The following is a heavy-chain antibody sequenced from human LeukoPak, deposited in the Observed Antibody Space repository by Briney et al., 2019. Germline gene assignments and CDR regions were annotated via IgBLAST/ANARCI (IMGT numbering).Heavy chain of an antibody. V-gene: IGHV4-39*07. Sequence: PLETLSLTCTVSGGSISSSGYYWGWIRQPPGKGLEWIGSMYYSGSTYYNPSLKSRVTISVDTSKNQFSLKLSSVTAADTAVYYCARVLSTVTLSGFDYWGQGTPVTVSS. D-gene: IGHD4-17*01. CDR2: MYYSGST. CDR1: GGSISSSGYY. CDR3: ARVLSTVTLSGFDY. J-gene: IGHJ4*02.